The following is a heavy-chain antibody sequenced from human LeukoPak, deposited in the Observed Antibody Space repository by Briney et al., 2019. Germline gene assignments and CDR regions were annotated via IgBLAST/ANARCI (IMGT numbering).Heavy chain of an antibody. CDR2: IYYNGDT. Sequence: SETLSLTCTVSGVSITSTGYYWGWIRQSPGKGLEWIGSIYYNGDTSYNPSLNSRVTISVDTSKNQFSLKLNSVTAADTAVYYCSSLSRSGHFYFYYMVVWGKGTTVTVSS. J-gene: IGHJ6*03. V-gene: IGHV4-39*01. CDR1: GVSITSTGYY. D-gene: IGHD6-6*01. CDR3: SSLSRSGHFYFYYMVV.